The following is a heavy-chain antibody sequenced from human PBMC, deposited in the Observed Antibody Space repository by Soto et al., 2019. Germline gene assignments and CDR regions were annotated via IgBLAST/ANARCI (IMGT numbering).Heavy chain of an antibody. CDR2: INHSGST. D-gene: IGHD1-20*01. V-gene: IGHV4-34*01. Sequence: SETLSLTCAVYGGSFSGYYWSWIRQPPGKGLEWIGEINHSGSTNYNPSLKSRVTISVDTSKNQFSLKLSSVTAADTAVYYCARDSRRYSNLLGYYFDYWGQGTLVTVS. CDR3: ARDSRRYSNLLGYYFDY. J-gene: IGHJ4*02. CDR1: GGSFSGYY.